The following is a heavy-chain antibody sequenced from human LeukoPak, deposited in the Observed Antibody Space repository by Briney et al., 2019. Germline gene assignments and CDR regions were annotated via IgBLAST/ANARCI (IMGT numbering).Heavy chain of an antibody. V-gene: IGHV4-34*01. CDR1: GGSFSGYY. CDR2: INHSGST. J-gene: IGHJ1*01. CDR3: ARTYGSGSQRGYFQH. Sequence: PSETLPLTCAVSGGSFSGYYWSWIRQPPGKGLEWIGEINHSGSTNYNPSLKSRGTISLDTSKNQFSLKLSSVTAADTAVYYCARTYGSGSQRGYFQHWGQGTLVTVSS. D-gene: IGHD3-10*01.